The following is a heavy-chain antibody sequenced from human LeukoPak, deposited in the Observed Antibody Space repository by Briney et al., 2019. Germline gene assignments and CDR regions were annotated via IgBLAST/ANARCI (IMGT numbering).Heavy chain of an antibody. CDR3: AKGSYVGTIS. J-gene: IGHJ4*02. CDR1: GFTFSSYA. CDR2: ISYDGSNK. V-gene: IGHV3-30-3*01. D-gene: IGHD1-26*01. Sequence: PGGSLRLSCAASGFTFSSYAMHWVRQAPGKGLEWVAVISYDGSNKYYADSVKGRFTISRDNSKNTLYLQMNSLRAEDTAVYYCAKGSYVGTISWGQGTLVTVSS.